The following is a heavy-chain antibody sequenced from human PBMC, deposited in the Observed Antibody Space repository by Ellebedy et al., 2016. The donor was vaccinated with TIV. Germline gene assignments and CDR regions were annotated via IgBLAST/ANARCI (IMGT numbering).Heavy chain of an antibody. Sequence: GGSLRLXXQGSGYRFTTYWINWVRQMPGKGLEWMGTIDPSDSYTNYSPSIQGHVSISVDKSITTAYLQWSSLKASDTAMYYCARGRLGSGTDSHYGVDVWGQGTTVTVSS. CDR1: GYRFTTYW. CDR2: IDPSDSYT. D-gene: IGHD1-7*01. V-gene: IGHV5-10-1*01. CDR3: ARGRLGSGTDSHYGVDV. J-gene: IGHJ6*02.